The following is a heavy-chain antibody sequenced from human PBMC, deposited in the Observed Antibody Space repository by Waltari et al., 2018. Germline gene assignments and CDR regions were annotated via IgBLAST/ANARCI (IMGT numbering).Heavy chain of an antibody. J-gene: IGHJ4*02. Sequence: QVQLVQSGAEVKKPGASVKVSCKASGYTFTSYDINWVRQATGQGREWMGWMNPNSGNTGYAQKYQGIVTITKNTSLITAYMELSSLRSEDTAVYYCARGHRLGFDYWGQGTLVTVSS. CDR2: MNPNSGNT. V-gene: IGHV1-8*03. CDR3: ARGHRLGFDY. CDR1: GYTFTSYD.